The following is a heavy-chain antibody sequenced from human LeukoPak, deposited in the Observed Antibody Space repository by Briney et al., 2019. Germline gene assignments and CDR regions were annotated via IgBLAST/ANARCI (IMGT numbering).Heavy chain of an antibody. CDR3: ARRDISGWYGNWFDP. J-gene: IGHJ5*02. Sequence: PGESLRLSCAASGFTFNTYEMNWVRHAPGKGLEWVSYISSSGSTIYYADSVKGRFTISRDNAKNSLYLQMNSLRGEDTAIYYCARRDISGWYGNWFDPWGHGTLVTVSS. CDR1: GFTFNTYE. V-gene: IGHV3-48*03. CDR2: ISSSGSTI. D-gene: IGHD6-19*01.